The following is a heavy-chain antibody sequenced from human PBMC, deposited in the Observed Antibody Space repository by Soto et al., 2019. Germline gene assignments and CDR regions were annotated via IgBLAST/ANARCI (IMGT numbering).Heavy chain of an antibody. CDR3: ARGVGSSWFDS. J-gene: IGHJ5*01. D-gene: IGHD6-13*01. V-gene: IGHV1-2*04. CDR2: INTNSGAT. CDR1: GYRFTDYY. Sequence: GSSVKVSCKASGYRFTDYYMHWVRQAPGQGLEWMGWINTNSGATKNAQNFQGWVTMTRDTSISTAYMELSRPTSDDTAVYFCARGVGSSWFDSWG.